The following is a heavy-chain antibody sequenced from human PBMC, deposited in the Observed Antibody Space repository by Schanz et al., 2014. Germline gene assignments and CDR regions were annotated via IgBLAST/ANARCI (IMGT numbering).Heavy chain of an antibody. CDR3: AKDMNREATAPES. CDR1: GFTVSSNY. J-gene: IGHJ5*02. Sequence: EVQLVESGGGLVQPGGSLRLSCAASGFTVSSNYMSWVRQAPGKGLEWVSVIYTSGSTYYADSVRGRFTFSRDNSKNTVYLHMNSLRDEDTAVYYCAKDMNREATAPESWGQGTLVVVSS. D-gene: IGHD5-12*01. V-gene: IGHV3-66*01. CDR2: IYTSGST.